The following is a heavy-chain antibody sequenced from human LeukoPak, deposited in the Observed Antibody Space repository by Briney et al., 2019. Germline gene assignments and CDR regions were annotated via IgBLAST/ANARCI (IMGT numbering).Heavy chain of an antibody. Sequence: SEALSLTCTVSGGSISSYYWSWIRQPAGEGLEWIGRMYTSGSTNHNPSLKSRVTMSVDTSKNQFSLKLSSVTAADTAVYYCAREYDYDFWSGYSISWFVPWGQGTLVTVSS. CDR1: GGSISSYY. J-gene: IGHJ5*02. CDR2: MYTSGST. D-gene: IGHD3-3*01. V-gene: IGHV4-4*07. CDR3: AREYDYDFWSGYSISWFVP.